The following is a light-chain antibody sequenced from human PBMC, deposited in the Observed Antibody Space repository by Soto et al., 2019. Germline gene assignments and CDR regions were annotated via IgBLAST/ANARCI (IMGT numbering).Light chain of an antibody. J-gene: IGLJ1*01. CDR3: GSYTSSGTRV. Sequence: QSVLTQPASVSGSPGQSITISCTGTSSDVGGYNYVSWYQQHPGKAPKLMIYDVTNGPSGVSNRFFGSKSGNTASLTISGLQAEDEADYYCGSYTSSGTRVFGTGTKVTVL. V-gene: IGLV2-14*01. CDR1: SSDVGGYNY. CDR2: DVT.